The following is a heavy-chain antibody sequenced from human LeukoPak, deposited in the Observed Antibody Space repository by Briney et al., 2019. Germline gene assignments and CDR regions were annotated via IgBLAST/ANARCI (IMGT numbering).Heavy chain of an antibody. CDR3: ARGRWAEYCSSTSCYSYYYYYMDV. D-gene: IGHD2-2*01. V-gene: IGHV1-8*01. Sequence: ASVKVSCKASGYTFTSYDINWVRQATGQGLEWMGWMNPNSGNTGYAQKFQGRVTMTRNTSISTAYMELSSLRSEDTAVYYCARGRWAEYCSSTSCYSYYYYYMDVWGKGTTVTISS. CDR2: MNPNSGNT. CDR1: GYTFTSYD. J-gene: IGHJ6*03.